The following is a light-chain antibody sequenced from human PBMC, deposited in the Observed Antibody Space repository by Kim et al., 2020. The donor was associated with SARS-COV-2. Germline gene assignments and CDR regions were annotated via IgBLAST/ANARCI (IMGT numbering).Light chain of an antibody. CDR2: WAS. CDR1: QSVLYSANNKKY. J-gene: IGKJ2*01. Sequence: DIVMTQSPDSLAVSLGERATINCKSSQSVLYSANNKKYLAWYQQKAGQPPKLLIYWASTRESGVPDRFSGSGSGTDFTLTISSLQVEDVAVYYCQQYYSTPYTFGQGTKLEI. CDR3: QQYYSTPYT. V-gene: IGKV4-1*01.